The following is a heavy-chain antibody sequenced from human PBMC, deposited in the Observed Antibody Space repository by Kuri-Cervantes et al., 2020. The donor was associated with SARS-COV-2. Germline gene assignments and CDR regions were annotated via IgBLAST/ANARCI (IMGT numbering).Heavy chain of an antibody. CDR1: GFTFSSYA. Sequence: AGSLRLSCAVSGFTFSSYAMHWVRQAPGKGLEWVAVMSYDGSNIYYADSVKGRFTISRDNSKNTLYLQMNSLRAEDTAIYYCATLFDSSGCMFDYWGQGTLVTVSS. CDR2: MSYDGSNI. CDR3: ATLFDSSGCMFDY. D-gene: IGHD3-22*01. J-gene: IGHJ4*02. V-gene: IGHV3-30*04.